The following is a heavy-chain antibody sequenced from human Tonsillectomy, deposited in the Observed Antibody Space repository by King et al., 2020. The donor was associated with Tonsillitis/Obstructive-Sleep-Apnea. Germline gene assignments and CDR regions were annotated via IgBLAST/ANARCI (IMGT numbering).Heavy chain of an antibody. V-gene: IGHV4-59*08. CDR1: GGSISSYY. D-gene: IGHD6-6*01. CDR3: ARLGIIYSSSVYYFDY. J-gene: IGHJ4*02. Sequence: QLQESGPGLVKPSETLSLTCTVSGGSISSYYWSWIRQPPGKGLEWIGYIYYSGSTNYNPSLKSRVTISVDTSKNQFSLKLSSVTAADTAVYYCARLGIIYSSSVYYFDYWGQGTLVTVSS. CDR2: IYYSGST.